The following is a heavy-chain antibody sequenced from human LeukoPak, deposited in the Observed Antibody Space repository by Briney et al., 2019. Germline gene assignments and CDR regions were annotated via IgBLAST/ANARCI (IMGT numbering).Heavy chain of an antibody. CDR3: ARDTSMVTGIHYMDV. D-gene: IGHD5-18*01. Sequence: SETLSLTCTVSGGSISSGSYYWSWIRQPAGKGLEWIGRIYTSGSTNYNPSLKSRVTISVDTSKNQFSLKLSSVTAADTAVYYCARDTSMVTGIHYMDVWGKGTTVTVSS. J-gene: IGHJ6*03. V-gene: IGHV4-61*02. CDR1: GGSISSGSYY. CDR2: IYTSGST.